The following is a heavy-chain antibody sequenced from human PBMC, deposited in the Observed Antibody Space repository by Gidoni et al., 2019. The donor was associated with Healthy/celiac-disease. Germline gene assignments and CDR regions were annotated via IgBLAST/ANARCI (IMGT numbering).Heavy chain of an antibody. CDR2: ISAYTGNT. Sequence: QVQLVQSGAEVKKPGASVKVSCKASGYTVTSYGISWVRQAPGQGLEWMGWISAYTGNTNYAQKLQGRVTMTTDTSTSTAYMELRRLRSDDTAVYYCARDNDSSGLWYYYYMDVWGKGTTVTVSS. D-gene: IGHD3-22*01. V-gene: IGHV1-18*01. J-gene: IGHJ6*03. CDR3: ARDNDSSGLWYYYYMDV. CDR1: GYTVTSYG.